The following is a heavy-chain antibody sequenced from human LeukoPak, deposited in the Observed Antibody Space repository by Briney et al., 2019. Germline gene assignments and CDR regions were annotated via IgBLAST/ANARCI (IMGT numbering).Heavy chain of an antibody. J-gene: IGHJ4*02. CDR1: GYKFTSFY. Sequence: ASVKVSCKASGYKFTSFYIHWVRQAPGQGLEWMGIINPINGRTTYAHKFQGTVTMTRDTSANIMYMEMNSLGSKDTAIYYCARDFRGSFDSWGQGTLVTVSS. D-gene: IGHD3-16*01. CDR2: INPINGRT. CDR3: ARDFRGSFDS. V-gene: IGHV1-46*01.